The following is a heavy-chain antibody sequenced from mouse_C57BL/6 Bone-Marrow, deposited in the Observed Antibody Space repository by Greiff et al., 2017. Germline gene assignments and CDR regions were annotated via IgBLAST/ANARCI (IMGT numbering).Heavy chain of an antibody. Sequence: LVESGAELARPGASVKLSCKASGYTFTSYGISWVKQRTGQGLEWIGEIYPRSGNTYYNEKFKGKATLTADKSSSTAYMALRSLTSEDSAVYFCARKSIYDGYYGFFAYWGQGTLVTVSA. D-gene: IGHD2-3*01. CDR1: GYTFTSYG. J-gene: IGHJ3*01. CDR3: ARKSIYDGYYGFFAY. V-gene: IGHV1-81*01. CDR2: IYPRSGNT.